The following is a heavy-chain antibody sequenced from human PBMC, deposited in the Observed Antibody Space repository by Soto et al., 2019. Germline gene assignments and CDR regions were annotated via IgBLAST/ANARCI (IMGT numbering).Heavy chain of an antibody. CDR1: GFTFSSYA. CDR3: ANFRRWYPSL. V-gene: IGHV3-23*01. J-gene: IGHJ4*02. D-gene: IGHD6-13*01. Sequence: GGSLRLSCAASGFTFSSYAMSWVRQAPGKGLEWVSAISGSGGSTYYADSVKGRFAISRDNSKNTLYLQMNSPRAEDTAVYYCANFRRWYPSLWGQGTLVTVSS. CDR2: ISGSGGST.